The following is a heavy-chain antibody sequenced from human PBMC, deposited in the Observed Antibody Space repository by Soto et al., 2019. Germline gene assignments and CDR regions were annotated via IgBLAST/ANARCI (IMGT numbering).Heavy chain of an antibody. Sequence: GGSLRLSCAASGFNFSYYWMHWVRHAPGMGLVWVSRIHSDGSSTTYADSVKGRFTISRDNARNTLYLQMNSLRAEDTAVYYCARGDRGAFDLWGQGTVVTVSS. CDR2: IHSDGSST. V-gene: IGHV3-74*01. J-gene: IGHJ3*01. CDR3: ARGDRGAFDL. D-gene: IGHD1-26*01. CDR1: GFNFSYYW.